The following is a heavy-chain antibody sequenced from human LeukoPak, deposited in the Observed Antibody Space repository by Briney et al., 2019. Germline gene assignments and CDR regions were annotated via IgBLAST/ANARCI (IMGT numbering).Heavy chain of an antibody. Sequence: ASVKVSCKASGYTFTGYYMHWVRQAPGQGLEWMGWINPNSGGTNYAQKFQGWVTMTRDTSISTAYMELSRLRSDDTAVYYCATSRDCSSTSCYANFDYWGQGTLVTVSS. CDR2: INPNSGGT. CDR3: ATSRDCSSTSCYANFDY. CDR1: GYTFTGYY. D-gene: IGHD2-2*01. J-gene: IGHJ4*02. V-gene: IGHV1-2*04.